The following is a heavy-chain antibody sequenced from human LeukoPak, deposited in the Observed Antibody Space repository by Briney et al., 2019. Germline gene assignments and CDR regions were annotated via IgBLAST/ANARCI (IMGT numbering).Heavy chain of an antibody. CDR2: IIPIFGTA. CDR1: GGTFSSYA. J-gene: IGHJ5*02. CDR3: ARDSRYIWNDGWFDL. D-gene: IGHD1-1*01. Sequence: SVKVSCKASGGTFSSYAISWVRQAPGQGLEWMGGIIPIFGTANYAQKFQGRVTITADESTSTAYMELSSLRSEDTAVYYCARDSRYIWNDGWFDLWGQGTLVTVSS. V-gene: IGHV1-69*01.